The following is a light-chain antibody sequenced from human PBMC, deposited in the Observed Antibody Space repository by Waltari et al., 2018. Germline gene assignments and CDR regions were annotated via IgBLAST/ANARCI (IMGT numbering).Light chain of an antibody. CDR1: RPSNDRYND. Sequence: RPSNDRYNDLNWYQQKPGQAPKLLIYLGFSRHSWVSDRFTGSGTGTDFTLTISSVQAEDVGFYYCMQDFHSPPTFGQGTRAEIK. J-gene: IGKJ1*01. CDR3: MQDFHSPPT. CDR2: LGF. V-gene: IGKV2-28*01.